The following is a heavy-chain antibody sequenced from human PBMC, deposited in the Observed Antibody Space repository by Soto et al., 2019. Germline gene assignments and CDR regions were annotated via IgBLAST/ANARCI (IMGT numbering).Heavy chain of an antibody. J-gene: IGHJ4*02. V-gene: IGHV3-30-3*01. CDR3: ARARLDTPALDY. CDR1: GFTFSSYA. Sequence: QVQLVECGGGVVQPGRSLRLTCAASGFTFSSYAMHWVRQAPGKGLEWVAVISYDGSNKYYADSVKGRFTISRDNSKNTRYLQMNSLRAEDTAVYYCARARLDTPALDYWGQGTLVIVSS. CDR2: ISYDGSNK. D-gene: IGHD2-2*01.